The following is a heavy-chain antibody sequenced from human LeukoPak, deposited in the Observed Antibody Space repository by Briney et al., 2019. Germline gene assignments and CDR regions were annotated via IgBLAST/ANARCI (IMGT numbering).Heavy chain of an antibody. J-gene: IGHJ4*02. CDR1: GFTFSGSA. V-gene: IGHV3-73*01. Sequence: GGSLKLSCAASGFTFSGSAMHWVRQASGKGLEWVGRIRSKANSYATAYAASVKGRFTISRDDSKNTAYLQMNSLKTEDTAVYYCTRLGGSEPEKFDYWGQGTLVTVSS. CDR3: TRLGGSEPEKFDY. CDR2: IRSKANSYAT.